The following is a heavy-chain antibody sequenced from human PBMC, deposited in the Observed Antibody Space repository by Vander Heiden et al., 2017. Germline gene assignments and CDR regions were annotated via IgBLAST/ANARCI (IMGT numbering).Heavy chain of an antibody. Sequence: EVPVVESGGGLVKPGGSLRLSCAPSGFPFSAESMNWVRQAPGKGLECVSYISTGSSYIYYTDSVKGRFTISRDNAKNSLYLQMNSLRAEDTAVYYCARVYCSGDNCYGSSDSWGQGTLVIVSS. V-gene: IGHV3-21*02. J-gene: IGHJ4*02. CDR2: ISTGSSYI. D-gene: IGHD2-15*01. CDR3: ARVYCSGDNCYGSSDS. CDR1: GFPFSAES.